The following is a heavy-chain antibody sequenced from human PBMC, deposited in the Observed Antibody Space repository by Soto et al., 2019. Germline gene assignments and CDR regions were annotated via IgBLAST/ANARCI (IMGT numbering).Heavy chain of an antibody. V-gene: IGHV4-34*02. CDR1: GGSFDDFY. D-gene: IGHD1-1*01. CDR3: ARGQLVWYGYLTPYYRDMDV. Sequence: QVHLQQWGAGLLRPSETLSLTCAFYGGSFDDFYWSWVRQSPGKGLGWIGEISHDGGTNYSPSLASRISISADTSKNQFSLHLKSVTAADTGLYYCARGQLVWYGYLTPYYRDMDVWGQGTTVTVSS. J-gene: IGHJ6*02. CDR2: ISHDGGT.